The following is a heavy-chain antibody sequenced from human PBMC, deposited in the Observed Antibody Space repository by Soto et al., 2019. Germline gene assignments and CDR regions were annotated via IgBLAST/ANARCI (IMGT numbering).Heavy chain of an antibody. J-gene: IGHJ3*02. CDR1: GGSFSGYY. CDR2: INHSGST. Sequence: SETLSLTCAVYGGSFSGYYWSWIRQPPGKGLEWIGEINHSGSTNYNPSLKSRVTISVDTSKNQFSLKLSSVTAADTAVYYCARGAGTFAFDIWGQGTMVTVSS. CDR3: ARGAGTFAFDI. V-gene: IGHV4-34*01. D-gene: IGHD6-19*01.